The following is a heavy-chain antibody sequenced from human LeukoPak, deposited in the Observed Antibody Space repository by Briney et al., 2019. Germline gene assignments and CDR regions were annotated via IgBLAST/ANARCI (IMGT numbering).Heavy chain of an antibody. Sequence: GGSLRLSCAASGFTFDDYGMNWVRQTPGKGLVWAARINSDGSSANYADSVKGRFTISRDNAKDTLYLQMTSLRAEDTAVYYCARVFLSSTWYDYWGQGTLVTVSS. D-gene: IGHD6-13*01. CDR1: GFTFDDYG. CDR3: ARVFLSSTWYDY. J-gene: IGHJ4*02. V-gene: IGHV3-74*01. CDR2: INSDGSSA.